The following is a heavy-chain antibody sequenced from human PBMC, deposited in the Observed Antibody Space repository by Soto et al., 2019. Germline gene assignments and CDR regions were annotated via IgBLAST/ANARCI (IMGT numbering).Heavy chain of an antibody. V-gene: IGHV3-13*01. D-gene: IGHD2-2*01. J-gene: IGHJ6*03. CDR2: IGTAGDT. CDR3: ARARRCSSTSCYSRGGFYMDV. Sequence: GGSLRLSCAASGFTFSSYDMHWLRQATGKGLEWVSAIGTAGDTYYPGSVKGRFTISRENAKNSLYLQMNSLRAGDTAVYYCARARRCSSTSCYSRGGFYMDVWGKGTTVTVSS. CDR1: GFTFSSYD.